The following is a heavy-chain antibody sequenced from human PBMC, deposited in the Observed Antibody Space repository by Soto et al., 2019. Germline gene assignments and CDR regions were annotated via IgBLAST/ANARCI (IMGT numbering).Heavy chain of an antibody. CDR1: GGSFKSGSYS. CDR3: ARGGKYYYDSSSYYAR. J-gene: IGHJ4*02. Sequence: PSETLSLTCTVSGGSFKSGSYSWSWIRQPPGKGLEWIGYVYHTGRTSYNPSLKSRVSISMDTSKNQFSLNLDSVTAADTAVYYCARGGKYYYDSSSYYARWGQRPLVTVSS. V-gene: IGHV4-61*01. CDR2: VYHTGRT. D-gene: IGHD3-22*01.